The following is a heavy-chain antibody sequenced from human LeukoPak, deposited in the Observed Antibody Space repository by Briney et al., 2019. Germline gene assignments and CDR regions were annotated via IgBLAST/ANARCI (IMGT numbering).Heavy chain of an antibody. V-gene: IGHV4-4*02. Sequence: SGTLSLTCAVSGGSISSSNWWSGVRQPPGKGLEWIGEIYHSGSTNYNPSLKSRVTISVDKSKNQFSLKLSSVTAADTAVYYCASGRVWFGEPYYFDYWGQGTLVTVSS. J-gene: IGHJ4*02. CDR2: IYHSGST. CDR1: GGSISSSNW. CDR3: ASGRVWFGEPYYFDY. D-gene: IGHD3-10*01.